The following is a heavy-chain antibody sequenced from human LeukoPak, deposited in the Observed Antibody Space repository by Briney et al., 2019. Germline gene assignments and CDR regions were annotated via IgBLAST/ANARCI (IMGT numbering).Heavy chain of an antibody. J-gene: IGHJ4*02. CDR2: ISSSSSYI. Sequence: GGSLRLSCAASGFTFSSYSMNWVRQAPGKGLEWVSSISSSSSYIYYADSVKGRFTISRDNAKNSLYLQMNSLRAEDTAVYYCARDPRGYSGYDEVAFDYWGQGTLATVSS. D-gene: IGHD5-12*01. V-gene: IGHV3-21*01. CDR1: GFTFSSYS. CDR3: ARDPRGYSGYDEVAFDY.